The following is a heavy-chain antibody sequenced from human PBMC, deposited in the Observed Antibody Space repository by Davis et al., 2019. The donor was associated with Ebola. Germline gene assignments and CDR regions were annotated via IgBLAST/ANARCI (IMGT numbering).Heavy chain of an antibody. Sequence: ASVKVSCKAPGYTFTNYAMHWVRHAPGQRLEWMGWIHCGNGNRKYSQKFQGRVTITMDTSASTAYMELSSLRSEDTAVYYCARAAFGYNSGWYADYWGQGTLVTDSS. J-gene: IGHJ4*02. D-gene: IGHD6-19*01. CDR2: IHCGNGNR. V-gene: IGHV1-3*01. CDR3: ARAAFGYNSGWYADY. CDR1: GYTFTNYA.